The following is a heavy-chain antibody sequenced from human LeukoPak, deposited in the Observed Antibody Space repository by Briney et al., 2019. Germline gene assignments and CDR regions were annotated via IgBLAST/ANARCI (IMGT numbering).Heavy chain of an antibody. J-gene: IGHJ6*02. V-gene: IGHV1-46*01. Sequence: GASGKVSCKASGYTFTSYYMHWVRQAPGQGLEWMGIINTTGGSPSYAQRFQGRVTMTRDTSTSTVYMELYSLRSEDTAVYYCARSVTMVRSYYQYYGMDVWGQGTTVTVSS. CDR1: GYTFTSYY. D-gene: IGHD3-10*01. CDR2: INTTGGSP. CDR3: ARSVTMVRSYYQYYGMDV.